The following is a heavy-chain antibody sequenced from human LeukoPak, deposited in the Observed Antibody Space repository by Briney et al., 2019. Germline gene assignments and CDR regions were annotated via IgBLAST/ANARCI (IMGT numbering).Heavy chain of an antibody. CDR1: GFTLSSHN. V-gene: IGHV3-48*01. J-gene: IGHJ3*02. CDR2: ISSSGSIT. D-gene: IGHD3-10*01. Sequence: GGSLRLSCVASGFTLSSHNINWVRQAPGKGLEWVSHISSSGSITYYGDSVKGRITISRDNAKNSVSLYMNSLRAEDSAVYYCARPGITAFDIWGQGTMVTASS. CDR3: ARPGITAFDI.